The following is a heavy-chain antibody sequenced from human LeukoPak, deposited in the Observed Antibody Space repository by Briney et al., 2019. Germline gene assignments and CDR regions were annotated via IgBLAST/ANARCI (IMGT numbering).Heavy chain of an antibody. D-gene: IGHD3-22*01. CDR2: ISAYNGNT. CDR1: GYTFTSYG. Sequence: ASVKVSCKASGYTFTSYGISWVRQAPGQGLEWMGWISAYNGNTNYAQKLQGRVTMTTDTSTSTAYMEVSRLRSDDTAVYYCARDPSGDSSGFPFDHWGQGTLVTVSS. CDR3: ARDPSGDSSGFPFDH. V-gene: IGHV1-18*01. J-gene: IGHJ4*02.